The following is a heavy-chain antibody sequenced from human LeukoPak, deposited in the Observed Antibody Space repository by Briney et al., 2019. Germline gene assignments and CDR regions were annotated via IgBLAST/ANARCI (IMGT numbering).Heavy chain of an antibody. CDR1: GFTFSSYW. J-gene: IGHJ4*02. Sequence: GGSLRLSCAASGFTFSSYWMSWVRQAPGKGLEGVANIKQDGSEKYYVDSVEGRFTISRDNAKNSLYLQMNSLRAEDTAVYYCARESLWFGELSRGAIDYWGQGTLVTVSS. D-gene: IGHD3-10*01. CDR3: ARESLWFGELSRGAIDY. CDR2: IKQDGSEK. V-gene: IGHV3-7*01.